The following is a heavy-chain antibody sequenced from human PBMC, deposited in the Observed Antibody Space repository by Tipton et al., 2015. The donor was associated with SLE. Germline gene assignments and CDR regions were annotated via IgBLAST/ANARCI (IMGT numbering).Heavy chain of an antibody. CDR2: ISGSGDST. CDR3: AKEMYSSSWRHYYYYYGMDV. J-gene: IGHJ6*02. CDR1: GFTFSSYA. V-gene: IGHV3-23*01. Sequence: SLRLSCAASGFTFSSYAMSWVRQAPGKGLEWVSGISGSGDSTNYADSVKGRFTISRDNSKNTLYLQMNSLRAEDTAVYYCAKEMYSSSWRHYYYYYGMDVWGQGTTVTVSS. D-gene: IGHD6-13*01.